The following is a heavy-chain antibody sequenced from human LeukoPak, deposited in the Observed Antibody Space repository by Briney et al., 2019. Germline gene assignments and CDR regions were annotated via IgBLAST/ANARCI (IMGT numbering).Heavy chain of an antibody. J-gene: IGHJ4*02. D-gene: IGHD3-10*01. Sequence: SQTLSLTCTVSGGSISSGDYYWSWIRQPPGKGLEWIGYIYHSGSTYYNPSLKSRVTISVDRSKNQFSLKLSSVTAADTAVYYCARDGSGSDHPPSFDYWGQGTLVTVSS. V-gene: IGHV4-30-2*01. CDR1: GGSISSGDYY. CDR2: IYHSGST. CDR3: ARDGSGSDHPPSFDY.